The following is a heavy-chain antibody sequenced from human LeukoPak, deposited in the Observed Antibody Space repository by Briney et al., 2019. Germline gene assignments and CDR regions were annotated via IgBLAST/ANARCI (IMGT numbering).Heavy chain of an antibody. CDR1: GGSISSGDYY. V-gene: IGHV4-30-4*08. CDR2: IYYSGST. CDR3: ASEKPYDAFDI. Sequence: PSETLSLTCTVSGGSISSGDYYWSWIRQPPGKGLEWIGYIYYSGSTYYNPSLKSRVTISVDTSKNQFSLKLSSVTAADTAVYYCASEKPYDAFDIWGQGTMVTVSS. J-gene: IGHJ3*02.